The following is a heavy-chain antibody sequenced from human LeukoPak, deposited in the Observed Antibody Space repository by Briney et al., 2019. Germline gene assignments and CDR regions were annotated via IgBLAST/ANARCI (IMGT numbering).Heavy chain of an antibody. V-gene: IGHV3-23*01. D-gene: IGHD3-10*01. Sequence: GGSLRLSCAACGFTFSNYGMSWVRQAPGKGLEWVSIISNSGGSTYYADSVRGRFTISRDNSKNTLYLQMTSLRAEDMAVYYCAAYGSGSYLFGMDVWGQGTTVTVSS. CDR3: AAYGSGSYLFGMDV. J-gene: IGHJ6*02. CDR2: ISNSGGST. CDR1: GFTFSNYG.